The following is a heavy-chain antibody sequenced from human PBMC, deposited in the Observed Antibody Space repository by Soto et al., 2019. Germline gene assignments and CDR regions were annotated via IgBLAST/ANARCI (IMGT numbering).Heavy chain of an antibody. CDR2: ISWNSGSI. Sequence: VQLVESGGGLVQPGRSLRLSCAASGFTFDDYAMHWVRQAPGKGLEWVSGISWNSGSIGYADSVKGRFTISRDNAKNSLYLQMNSLRAEDTALYYCAKAGDIVVVATAFDIWGQGTMVTVSS. V-gene: IGHV3-9*01. D-gene: IGHD2-15*01. CDR1: GFTFDDYA. J-gene: IGHJ3*02. CDR3: AKAGDIVVVATAFDI.